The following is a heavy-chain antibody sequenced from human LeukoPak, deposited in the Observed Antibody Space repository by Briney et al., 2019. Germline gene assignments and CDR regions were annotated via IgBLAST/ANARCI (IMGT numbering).Heavy chain of an antibody. CDR2: IKSKYDGETI. D-gene: IGHD3-16*02. J-gene: IGHJ4*02. CDR3: TTDLFGAIAPY. CDR1: GFTFSNAW. V-gene: IGHV3-15*01. Sequence: GGSLRLSYAASGFTFSNAWMTWVRQAPGKGLEWVGRIKSKYDGETIDYAAPVKGRFTISRDDSKNTLYLQMNSLKTEDTAVYYCTTDLFGAIAPYWGQGTLVTVSS.